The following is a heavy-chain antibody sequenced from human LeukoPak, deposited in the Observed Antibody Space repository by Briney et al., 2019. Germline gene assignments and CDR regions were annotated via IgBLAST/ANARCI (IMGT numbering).Heavy chain of an antibody. V-gene: IGHV4-39*01. CDR3: ARHEDYYDSSGYLGY. Sequence: SETLSLTCTVSGGSISSSSYYWGWIRQPPGKGLEWIGSIYYSGSTYYNPSLKSRVTISVDTSKNQFSLKLSSVTAADTVVYYCARHEDYYDSSGYLGYWGQGTLVTVSS. CDR1: GGSISSSSYY. D-gene: IGHD3-22*01. J-gene: IGHJ4*02. CDR2: IYYSGST.